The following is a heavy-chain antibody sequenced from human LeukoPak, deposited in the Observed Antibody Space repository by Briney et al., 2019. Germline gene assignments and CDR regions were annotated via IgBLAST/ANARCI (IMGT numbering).Heavy chain of an antibody. CDR2: ISSSGSII. D-gene: IGHD5-24*01. CDR3: ANLGPPGRDHYLES. CDR1: GITFSSHG. J-gene: IGHJ4*02. V-gene: IGHV3-48*02. Sequence: GSLRLSCVVSGITFSSHGMNWIRQAPGKGLEWVSYISSSGSIIYYADSVKGRFIISRDNAKNSLYLQMNSLRDEDTAVYYCANLGPPGRDHYLESWGQGTLVTVSS.